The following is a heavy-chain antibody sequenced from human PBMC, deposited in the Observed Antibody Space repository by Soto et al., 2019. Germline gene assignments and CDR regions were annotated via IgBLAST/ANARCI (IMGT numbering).Heavy chain of an antibody. CDR3: ARENRVGTQNGSLRYFDWLRRKSGMAV. J-gene: IGHJ6*02. D-gene: IGHD3-9*01. V-gene: IGHV1-2*04. CDR2: INPNSGGT. Sequence: ASVKVSCKASGYTFTGYYMHWGRQAPGQGLEWMGWINPNSGGTNYAQKFQGWVTMTRDTSISTAYMELSRLRSDDTAVYYCARENRVGTQNGSLRYFDWLRRKSGMAVWGHGTTDTVSS. CDR1: GYTFTGYY.